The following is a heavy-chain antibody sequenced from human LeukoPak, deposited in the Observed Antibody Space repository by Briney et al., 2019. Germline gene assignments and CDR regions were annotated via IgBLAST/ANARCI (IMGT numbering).Heavy chain of an antibody. CDR1: GFTVSSNC. D-gene: IGHD5-24*01. CDR2: IYRGGST. CDR3: ARDLEMSPMGYYFDY. Sequence: PGGSLRLSCAASGFTVSSNCMTWVRQAPGKGLEWVSVIYRGGSTYYADSVKGRFTISRDNSKNTLYLQMNSLRAEDTAVFYCARDLEMSPMGYYFDYWGQGTLVTVSS. V-gene: IGHV3-66*01. J-gene: IGHJ4*02.